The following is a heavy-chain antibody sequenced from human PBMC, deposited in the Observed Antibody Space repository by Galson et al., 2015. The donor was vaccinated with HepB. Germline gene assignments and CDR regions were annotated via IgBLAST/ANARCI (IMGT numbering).Heavy chain of an antibody. CDR3: ARAYSISYRICDF. J-gene: IGHJ4*02. CDR1: GFTFSNYW. D-gene: IGHD2-2*01. Sequence: SLRLSCAASGFTFSNYWMTWVRQAPGRGLEWVANIKQDGSDKYYVDSVKGRFTISRDNAKNSLYLQMNSLRAEDTAVYYCARAYSISYRICDFWGQGTLVTVSS. CDR2: IKQDGSDK. V-gene: IGHV3-7*01.